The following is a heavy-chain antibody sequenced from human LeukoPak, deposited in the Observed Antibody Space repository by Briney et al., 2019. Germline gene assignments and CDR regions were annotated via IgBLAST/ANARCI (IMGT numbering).Heavy chain of an antibody. CDR2: ISGSGGST. V-gene: IGHV3-23*01. D-gene: IGHD5-18*01. Sequence: GGSLRLACAASGFTFSSYEMNWVRQAPGKGLEWVSAISGSGGSTYYADSVKGRFTISRDNSKNTLYLQMNSLRAEDTAVYYCAKDPGYSYGFKVWGQGTLVTVSS. J-gene: IGHJ4*02. CDR3: AKDPGYSYGFKV. CDR1: GFTFSSYE.